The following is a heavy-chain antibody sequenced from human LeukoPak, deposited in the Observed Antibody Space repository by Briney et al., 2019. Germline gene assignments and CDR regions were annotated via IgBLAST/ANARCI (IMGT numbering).Heavy chain of an antibody. V-gene: IGHV4-34*01. CDR3: ARGGKKTGTTPANWFDP. D-gene: IGHD1-7*01. CDR2: INHSGST. CDR1: GGSFSGYY. Sequence: SETLSLTCAVYGGSFSGYYWSWIRQPPGKGLEWIGEINHSGSTNYNPSLKRRVTISVDTSKNQFSLKLSSVTAADTAVYYCARGGKKTGTTPANWFDPWAQGTLVTVSS. J-gene: IGHJ5*02.